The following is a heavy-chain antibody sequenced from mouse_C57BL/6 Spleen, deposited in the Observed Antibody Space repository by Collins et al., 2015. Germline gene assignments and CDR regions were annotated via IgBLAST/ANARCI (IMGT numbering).Heavy chain of an antibody. Sequence: FSNYWMNWVKQRPGKGLEWIGQIYPGDDDTNYNGKFKDKATLTADKSSSTAYMQLSSLTSEDSAVYFCAGGAYWGQGTLVTVSA. J-gene: IGHJ3*01. CDR3: AGGAY. V-gene: IGHV1-80*01. CDR1: FSNYW. CDR2: IYPGDDDT.